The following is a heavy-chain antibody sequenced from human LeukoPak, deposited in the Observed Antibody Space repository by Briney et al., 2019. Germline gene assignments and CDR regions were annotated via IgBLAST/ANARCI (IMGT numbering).Heavy chain of an antibody. CDR3: ATLIGTTWYFDY. CDR1: GYTLTELS. J-gene: IGHJ4*02. D-gene: IGHD1-7*01. CDR2: FDPEDGET. Sequence: ASVKVSCKVSGYTLTELSMHWVRQAPGKGLEWMGGFDPEDGETIYAQKFQGRVTMTEDTPTDTAYMELSSLRSEDTAVYYCATLIGTTWYFDYWGQGTLVTVSS. V-gene: IGHV1-24*01.